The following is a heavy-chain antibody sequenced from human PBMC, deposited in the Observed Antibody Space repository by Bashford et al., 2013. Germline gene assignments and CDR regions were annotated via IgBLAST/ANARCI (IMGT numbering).Heavy chain of an antibody. Sequence: SETLSLTCAVYGGSFSGYFWTWIRQPPGKGLQWIGEINHSGSTNYNPSLKSRVTISVDTSKNQFSLKLSSVTAADTAVYYCARGQQLVRHWFDPWGQGNPGHRLL. D-gene: IGHD6-13*01. V-gene: IGHV4-34*01. CDR1: GGSFSGYF. CDR3: ARGQQLVRHWFDP. J-gene: IGHJ5*02. CDR2: INHSGST.